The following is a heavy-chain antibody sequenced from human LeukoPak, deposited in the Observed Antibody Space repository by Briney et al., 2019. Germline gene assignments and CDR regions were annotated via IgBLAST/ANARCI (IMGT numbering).Heavy chain of an antibody. Sequence: GGSLRLSCAASGFTFSSYSMNWVRQAPGKGLEWVSSISSSSSYIYYADSVKGRFTISRDNAKNSLYLQMNSLRAEDTAVYYCASLGRFSLKDYWGQGTLVTVSS. CDR3: ASLGRFSLKDY. V-gene: IGHV3-21*01. J-gene: IGHJ4*02. D-gene: IGHD3-3*01. CDR2: ISSSSSYI. CDR1: GFTFSSYS.